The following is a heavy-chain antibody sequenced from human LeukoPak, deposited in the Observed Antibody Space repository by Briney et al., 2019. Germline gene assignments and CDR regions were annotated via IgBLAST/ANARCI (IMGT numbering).Heavy chain of an antibody. CDR1: GYTFTSYD. V-gene: IGHV1-8*01. D-gene: IGHD6-6*01. CDR3: ARGRVAARPRYHYYYYMDV. Sequence: ASVKVSCKASGYTFTSYDINWVRQATGQGLEWMGWMNPNSGNTGYAQKFQGRVTMTRNTSISTAYMELSSLRSEDTAVYYCARGRVAARPRYHYYYYMDVWGKGTTVTVSS. J-gene: IGHJ6*03. CDR2: MNPNSGNT.